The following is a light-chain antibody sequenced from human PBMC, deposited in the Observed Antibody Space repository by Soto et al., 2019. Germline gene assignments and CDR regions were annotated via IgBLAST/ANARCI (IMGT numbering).Light chain of an antibody. CDR1: SSDVGGYNF. Sequence: QSALTQPPSASGSPGQSVTIPCTGTSSDVGGYNFVSWYQQRPGKAPKLMIYEVNKRPSGVPDRFSGSKSGNTASLTVSGLQAEDEADYYCSSHAGSINLIFGGGTKLTVL. CDR3: SSHAGSINLI. J-gene: IGLJ2*01. CDR2: EVN. V-gene: IGLV2-8*01.